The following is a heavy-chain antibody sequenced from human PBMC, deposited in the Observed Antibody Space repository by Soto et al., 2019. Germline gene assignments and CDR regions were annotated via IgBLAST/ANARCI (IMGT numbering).Heavy chain of an antibody. V-gene: IGHV1-69*02. CDR3: ARRRDGYNHMDY. CDR1: GGTFSSYT. D-gene: IGHD5-12*01. J-gene: IGHJ4*02. Sequence: QVQLVQSGAEVKKPGSSVKVSCKASGGTFSSYTISWVRQAPGQGLEWMGRIIPILGIANYAQKFQGRVTITADKSTSTAYMELSSLRSEDTAVYYCARRRDGYNHMDYWGQGTLVTVSS. CDR2: IIPILGIA.